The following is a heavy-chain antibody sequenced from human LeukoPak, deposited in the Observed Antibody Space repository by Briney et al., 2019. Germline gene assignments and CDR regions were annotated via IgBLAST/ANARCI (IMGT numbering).Heavy chain of an antibody. CDR2: IYYSGST. Sequence: SETLSLTCTVSGGSISPYYWTWLRQPPGKGVEWIGYIYYSGSTNYNQPLTSLVTMSLHTPKNQFSLKLTSVTAADTAVYYCARAPGIMSGNWRFDYWGQGTLVTVSS. CDR3: ARAPGIMSGNWRFDY. V-gene: IGHV4-59*12. CDR1: GGSISPYY. D-gene: IGHD3-16*01. J-gene: IGHJ4*02.